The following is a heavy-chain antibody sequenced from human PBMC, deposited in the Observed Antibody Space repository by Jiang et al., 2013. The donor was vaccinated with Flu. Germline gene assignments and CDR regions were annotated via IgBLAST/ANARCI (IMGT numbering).Heavy chain of an antibody. Sequence: QLLESGGGLVQPGGSLRLSCAASGFTFNNYSMNWVRQAPGKGLEWVSVISGSGGITFDADSVKGRFTISRDNSKNTLYLQMNSLRAEDTAIYYCAKSGGRNFDYWGQGTLVTVSS. V-gene: IGHV3-23*01. CDR1: GFTFNNYS. J-gene: IGHJ4*02. CDR3: AKSGGRNFDY. CDR2: ISGSGGIT. D-gene: IGHD2-15*01.